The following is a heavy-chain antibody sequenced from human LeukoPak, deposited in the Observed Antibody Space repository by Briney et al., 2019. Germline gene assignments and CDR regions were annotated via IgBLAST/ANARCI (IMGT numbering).Heavy chain of an antibody. CDR3: ARAISIGAY. J-gene: IGHJ4*02. CDR2: ISYDGSNK. V-gene: IGHV3-30-3*01. CDR1: GFTFSSYA. D-gene: IGHD6-6*01. Sequence: GGSLRLSCAASGFTFSSYAMHWVRQAPGKGLEWVAVISYDGSNKYYADSVKGRFTISRDNSKNTRYLQMNSLRAEDTAVYYCARAISIGAYWGQGTLVTVSS.